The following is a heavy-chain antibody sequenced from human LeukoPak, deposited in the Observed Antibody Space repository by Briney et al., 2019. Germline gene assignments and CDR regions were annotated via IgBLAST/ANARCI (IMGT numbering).Heavy chain of an antibody. CDR1: GGSISSSNYY. Sequence: SETLSLTCTVSGGSISSSNYYWGWIRQPPGKGLEWIGSIYYSGSTFYNPSLKSRVTMSVDTSKNQFSLNLISVTAADTAVYYCARLIIAAAGPGRWFDPWGQGTLVTVSS. D-gene: IGHD6-13*01. J-gene: IGHJ5*02. V-gene: IGHV4-39*01. CDR2: IYYSGST. CDR3: ARLIIAAAGPGRWFDP.